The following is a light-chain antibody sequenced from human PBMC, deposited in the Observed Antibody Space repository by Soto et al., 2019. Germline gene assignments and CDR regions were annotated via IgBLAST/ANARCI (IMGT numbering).Light chain of an antibody. CDR3: QLYGSSRWT. J-gene: IGKJ1*01. V-gene: IGKV3-20*01. Sequence: EVVLAQSPGTLSLSPGERATLSCRASQTVGTTYLAWYQHKPGQAPRLLIYGASTRATGIPDRFSGSRSGTDFTLTISRLEPEDFAVYCCQLYGSSRWTFGQGTKVEFK. CDR1: QTVGTTY. CDR2: GAS.